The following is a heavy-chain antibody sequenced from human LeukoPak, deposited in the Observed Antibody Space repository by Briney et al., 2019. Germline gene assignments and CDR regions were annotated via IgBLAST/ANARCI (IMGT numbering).Heavy chain of an antibody. CDR3: AKTTAVTSNYDS. Sequence: GGSLRLSCAASGFTFSNAWMSWVRQAPGKGLEWVSAISGSGGSTYYADSVKGRFTISRDNSKNTLYLQMNSLRAEDTAVYYCAKTTAVTSNYDSWGPGTLVTVSS. CDR2: ISGSGGST. CDR1: GFTFSNAW. J-gene: IGHJ4*02. D-gene: IGHD6-13*01. V-gene: IGHV3-23*01.